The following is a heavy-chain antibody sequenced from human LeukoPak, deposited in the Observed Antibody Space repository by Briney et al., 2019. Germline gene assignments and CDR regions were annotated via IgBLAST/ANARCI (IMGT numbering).Heavy chain of an antibody. D-gene: IGHD3-10*01. Sequence: SETLSLTCTVSGGSISSYYWSWIRQPAGKGLEWIGRIYTRGRTNYNPSLRSRVTMSVDTSKNQFSLKLSSVTAADTAVYYCARSMVREALDAFDIWGQGTMVTVSS. J-gene: IGHJ3*02. CDR3: ARSMVREALDAFDI. V-gene: IGHV4-4*07. CDR1: GGSISSYY. CDR2: IYTRGRT.